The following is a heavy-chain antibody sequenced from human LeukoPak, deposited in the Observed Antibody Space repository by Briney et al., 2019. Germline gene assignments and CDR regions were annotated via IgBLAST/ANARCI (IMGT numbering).Heavy chain of an antibody. Sequence: GGSLRLSCAASGFTFDDYAMHWVRQAPGKGLEWVSGISWNSGSIGYADSVKGRFTISRDNAKNSLYLQMNSLRAEDTALYYCAKGPSSLWNKCYDSSGYSNWFDPWGQGTLVTVSS. J-gene: IGHJ5*02. CDR1: GFTFDDYA. D-gene: IGHD3-22*01. CDR3: AKGPSSLWNKCYDSSGYSNWFDP. V-gene: IGHV3-9*01. CDR2: ISWNSGSI.